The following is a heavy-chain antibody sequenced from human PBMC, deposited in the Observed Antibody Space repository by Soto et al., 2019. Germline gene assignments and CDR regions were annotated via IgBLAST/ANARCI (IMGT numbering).Heavy chain of an antibody. CDR1: GGSISSTSW. CDR3: ARKEYGDYRWLDP. V-gene: IGHV4-4*02. D-gene: IGHD4-17*01. CDR2: IDHSGST. J-gene: IGHJ5*02. Sequence: QVQLQESGPGLVKPSGTLSLTCAVSGGSISSTSWWSWVRQPPGKGLEWIGEIDHSGSTNYNPSLKASVAMSVAKSKHHVSLKRKSVTAADTAVYYCARKEYGDYRWLDPWGQGTLVTVSS.